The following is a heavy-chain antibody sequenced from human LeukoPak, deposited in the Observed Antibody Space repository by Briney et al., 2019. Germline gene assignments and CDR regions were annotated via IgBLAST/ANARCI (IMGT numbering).Heavy chain of an antibody. J-gene: IGHJ4*02. CDR3: ARDPEVVYYGSGGTTH. D-gene: IGHD3-10*01. CDR2: ICSSSSYI. CDR1: GFTFSSYS. Sequence: PGGSLRLSCAASGFTFSSYSMNWVRQAPGKGLEWVSSICSSSSYIYYADSVKGRFTISRDNAKNSLYLQVNSLRAEDTAVYYCARDPEVVYYGSGGTTHWGQGTLVTVSS. V-gene: IGHV3-21*01.